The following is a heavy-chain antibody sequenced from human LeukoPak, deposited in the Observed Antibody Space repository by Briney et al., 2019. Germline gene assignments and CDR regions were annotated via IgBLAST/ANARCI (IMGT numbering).Heavy chain of an antibody. J-gene: IGHJ4*02. Sequence: PSETLSLTCAVYGGSFSGYYWSWIRQPPGKGLEWIGEINHSGSTNYNPSLKSRVTISVGTSKNQFSLKLSSVTAADTAVYYCARTEEGAVDYWGQGTLVTVSS. D-gene: IGHD6-19*01. CDR3: ARTEEGAVDY. CDR1: GGSFSGYY. CDR2: INHSGST. V-gene: IGHV4-34*01.